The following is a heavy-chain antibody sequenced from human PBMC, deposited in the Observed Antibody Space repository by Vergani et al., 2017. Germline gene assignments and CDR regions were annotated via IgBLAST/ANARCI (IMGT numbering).Heavy chain of an antibody. CDR2: INHSGTI. Sequence: QVQFQQWGPGLLKPSETLSLTCAVYGWSLSGYYWSWIRLAPGKGLEWIGEINHSGTINYNPTLKSPFNVSIDTSRDHFSLKLRSVRAADTAVYFCARRAERWETLLRDDFDVWGQGTFVTVSP. J-gene: IGHJ3*01. CDR1: GWSLSGYY. CDR3: ARRAERWETLLRDDFDV. D-gene: IGHD1-26*01. V-gene: IGHV4-34*01.